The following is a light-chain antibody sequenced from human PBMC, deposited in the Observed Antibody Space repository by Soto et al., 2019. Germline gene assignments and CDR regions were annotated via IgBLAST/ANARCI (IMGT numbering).Light chain of an antibody. V-gene: IGKV3-15*01. CDR1: QSVSSN. J-gene: IGKJ2*01. CDR3: QQYNKWPPYT. CDR2: GAS. Sequence: EIVMTQSPATLSVSPGERATLSCRASQSVSSNLAWFQQKPGQAPRLLIYGASARDTGIPARFSGSGSGTEFTLTISRLQSEDFAVYYCQQYNKWPPYTFGKGNKLEIK.